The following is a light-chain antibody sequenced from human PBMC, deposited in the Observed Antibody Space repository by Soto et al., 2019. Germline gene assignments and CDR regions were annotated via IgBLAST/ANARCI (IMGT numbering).Light chain of an antibody. Sequence: EIVMTQSPATLSVSPGERAPLSCRASQSVNSNLAWYQQKPGQAPRLLMYGVSTRATGMPDRFSGSGSGTEFTLIISSLQSEDFAVYYCQQYSDWPLTFGGGTKVDIK. CDR1: QSVNSN. CDR3: QQYSDWPLT. CDR2: GVS. V-gene: IGKV3D-15*01. J-gene: IGKJ4*01.